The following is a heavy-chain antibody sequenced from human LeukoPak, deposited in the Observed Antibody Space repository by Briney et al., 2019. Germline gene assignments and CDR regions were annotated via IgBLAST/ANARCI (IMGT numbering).Heavy chain of an antibody. CDR2: IKQDGSEK. CDR3: ARDLGEYSGYGADY. D-gene: IGHD5-12*01. J-gene: IGHJ4*02. Sequence: PGGSLRLSCAASGFTFSSYWMSWVRQAPGKGLEWVANIKQDGSEKYYVDSVKGRFTISRDNAKNSLYLQMNNLRAEDTAVYYCARDLGEYSGYGADYWGQGTLVTVFS. CDR1: GFTFSSYW. V-gene: IGHV3-7*01.